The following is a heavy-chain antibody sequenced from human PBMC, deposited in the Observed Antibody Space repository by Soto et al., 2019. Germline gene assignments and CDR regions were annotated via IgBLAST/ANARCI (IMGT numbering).Heavy chain of an antibody. CDR2: INHSGST. CDR1: GGSFSGYY. CDR3: ANGYYYYYMDV. J-gene: IGHJ6*03. Sequence: PSETLSLTCAVYGGSFSGYYWSWIRQPPGKGLEWIGEINHSGSTNYNPSLKSRVTISVDTSKNQFSLKLSSVTAADTAVYYCANGYYYYYMDVWGKGTTVTVSS. V-gene: IGHV4-34*01.